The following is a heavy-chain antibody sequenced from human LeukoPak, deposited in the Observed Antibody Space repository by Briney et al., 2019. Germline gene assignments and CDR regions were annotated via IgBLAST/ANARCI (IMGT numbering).Heavy chain of an antibody. Sequence: PSETLSLTCTISDGSISSYYWDWIRQSPGKGLGWIGHIHYSGSTHYNPSLQSRVSISIDTSKNHFSLNLRSVTAVDTAVYYCARWGQFDTSGYFVVDYWGQGTLVTVSS. J-gene: IGHJ4*02. CDR3: ARWGQFDTSGYFVVDY. V-gene: IGHV4-59*01. CDR1: DGSISSYY. CDR2: IHYSGST. D-gene: IGHD3-22*01.